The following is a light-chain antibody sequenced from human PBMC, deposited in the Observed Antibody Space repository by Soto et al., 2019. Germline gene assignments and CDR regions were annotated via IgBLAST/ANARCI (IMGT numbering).Light chain of an antibody. CDR1: QDISNF. J-gene: IGKJ4*01. Sequence: DIQMTQSPSSLSESVGDRVTITCQASQDISNFLNWYQQKPGKAPKLLIYDASNLETGVPSRFSGSGSGTDFTFTISSLQPEDIATYYCQHYRSLPLTFGGGTKVEIK. V-gene: IGKV1-33*01. CDR3: QHYRSLPLT. CDR2: DAS.